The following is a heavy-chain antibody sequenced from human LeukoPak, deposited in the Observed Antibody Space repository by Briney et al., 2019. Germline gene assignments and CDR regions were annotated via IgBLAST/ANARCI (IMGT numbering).Heavy chain of an antibody. J-gene: IGHJ4*02. Sequence: PGGSLRLSCAASGFTFSSYAMSWVRQAPGKGLEWVSAISGSGGSTYYADSVKGRFTISRDNSKNTLYLQMNSLRAEDTAVYYCAKATFSYYYDSSGSTNFDYWGQGTLVTVSS. CDR2: ISGSGGST. CDR3: AKATFSYYYDSSGSTNFDY. D-gene: IGHD3-22*01. V-gene: IGHV3-23*01. CDR1: GFTFSSYA.